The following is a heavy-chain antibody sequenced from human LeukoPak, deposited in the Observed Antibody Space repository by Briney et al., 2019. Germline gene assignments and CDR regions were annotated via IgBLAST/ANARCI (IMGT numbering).Heavy chain of an antibody. Sequence: GGSLRLSCAASGFTFSSYEMNWVRQAPGKGLEWVSYISSSGSTIYYADSVKGRFTISRDNSKNTLYLQMNSLRAEDTAVYYCARMYSSSWHFDYWGQGTLVTVSS. CDR3: ARMYSSSWHFDY. D-gene: IGHD6-13*01. J-gene: IGHJ4*02. V-gene: IGHV3-48*03. CDR1: GFTFSSYE. CDR2: ISSSGSTI.